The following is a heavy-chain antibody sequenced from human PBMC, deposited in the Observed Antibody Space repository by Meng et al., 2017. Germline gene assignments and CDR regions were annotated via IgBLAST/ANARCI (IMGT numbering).Heavy chain of an antibody. Sequence: QLRRGDVGPGVKQPGASVKVSCKASGYTFTGYYMHWVRQAPGQGLEWMGRINPNSGGTNYAQKFQGRVTMTRDTSISTAYMELSRLRSDDTAVYYCARMNYGSGSRRLDYWGQGTLVTVSS. CDR1: GYTFTGYY. J-gene: IGHJ4*02. V-gene: IGHV1-2*06. CDR3: ARMNYGSGSRRLDY. CDR2: INPNSGGT. D-gene: IGHD3-10*01.